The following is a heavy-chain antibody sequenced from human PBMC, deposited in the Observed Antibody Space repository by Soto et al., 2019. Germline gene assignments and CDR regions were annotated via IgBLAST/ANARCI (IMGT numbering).Heavy chain of an antibody. V-gene: IGHV3-9*01. CDR1: GFTFDDYA. J-gene: IGHJ3*02. CDR2: ISWDSDNI. D-gene: IGHD6-19*01. Sequence: GGSLRLSCAASGFTFDDYAIHWVRQAPGKGLEWVSGISWDSDNIGYADSVKGRFTISRDNAKNSLFLQMNSLRAEDTALYYCTRNIKFGSSSGWPSDAFDIWGRGTMVTVSS. CDR3: TRNIKFGSSSGWPSDAFDI.